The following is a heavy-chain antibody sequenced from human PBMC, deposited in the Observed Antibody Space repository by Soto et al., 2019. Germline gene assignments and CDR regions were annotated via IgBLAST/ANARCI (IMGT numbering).Heavy chain of an antibody. J-gene: IGHJ5*02. D-gene: IGHD5-12*01. CDR1: GGSISSSSYY. CDR2: IYYSGST. CDR3: ARHVYSGYDFEAFDP. V-gene: IGHV4-39*01. Sequence: TSETLSLTCTVSGGSISSSSYYWCWIRQPPGKGLEWIGSIYYSGSTYYNPSLKSRVTISVDTSKNQFSLKLSSVTAADTAVYYCARHVYSGYDFEAFDPWGQGTLVTVSS.